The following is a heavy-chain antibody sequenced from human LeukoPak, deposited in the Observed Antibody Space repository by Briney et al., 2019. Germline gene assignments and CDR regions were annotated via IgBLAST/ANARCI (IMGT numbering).Heavy chain of an antibody. CDR2: LNQDGSQK. V-gene: IGHV3-7*01. Sequence: PGGSLRLSCTGSGFTFNDFWMSWVRQAPGRGLEWVASLNQDGSQKDYVDSVKGRFTISRDNAKKSLYLQMNSLRGEDTAVYYCARDNYFYYYMDVWGKGTTVTISS. CDR3: ARDNYFYYYMDV. CDR1: GFTFNDFW. J-gene: IGHJ6*03.